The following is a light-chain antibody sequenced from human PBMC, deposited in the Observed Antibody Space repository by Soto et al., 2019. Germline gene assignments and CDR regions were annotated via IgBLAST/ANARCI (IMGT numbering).Light chain of an antibody. CDR2: DVS. CDR1: SSDVGGYNY. V-gene: IGLV2-14*01. J-gene: IGLJ1*01. CDR3: SSYTSSSTLYV. Sequence: QSVLTQPASVSGSPGQSITISCTGTSSDVGGYNYVSWYQQHPGRAPKLMIYDVSNRPSGVSNHFSGSTSGNTASLTISGLHVEDEADYYCSSYTSSSTLYVFGTGTKVTVL.